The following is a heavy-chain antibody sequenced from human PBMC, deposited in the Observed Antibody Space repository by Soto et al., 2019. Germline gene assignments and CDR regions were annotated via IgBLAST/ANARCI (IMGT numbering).Heavy chain of an antibody. V-gene: IGHV3-21*01. CDR2: ISSSSSYI. Sequence: EVQLVESGGGLVKPGGSPRLSCAASGFTFSSYSMNWVRQAPGKGLEWASSISSSSSYIYYADSVKGRFTISRDNAKNSLYLQMNSLRAEDTAVYYCARAGGGYFDYWCQGTLVTVSS. D-gene: IGHD3-16*01. CDR3: ARAGGGYFDY. J-gene: IGHJ4*02. CDR1: GFTFSSYS.